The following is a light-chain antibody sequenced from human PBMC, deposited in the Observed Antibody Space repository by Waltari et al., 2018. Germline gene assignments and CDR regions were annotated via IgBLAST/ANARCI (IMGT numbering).Light chain of an antibody. CDR2: SAS. V-gene: IGKV3-15*01. CDR3: QQYNDWPRT. J-gene: IGKJ2*01. Sequence: EIVMTQSPVTLSVSPGERATLSCRASQSVSTNLAWYRQRPGQAPRLLMYSASTRASGLPARLSGSGSGTEVTLTISSLHSEDFAVYDCQQYNDWPRTFGQGTKLEI. CDR1: QSVSTN.